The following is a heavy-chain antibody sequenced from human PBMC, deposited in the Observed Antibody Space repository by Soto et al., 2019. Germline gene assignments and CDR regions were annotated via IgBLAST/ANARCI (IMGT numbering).Heavy chain of an antibody. CDR1: GGSISSTTYY. CDR3: ARYYDTSNRPYFHH. D-gene: IGHD3-22*01. J-gene: IGHJ1*01. Sequence: SETLSLTCAVSGGSISSTTYYWAWIRQPPGKGLEWVATIYYSGATYYNPSLKSRLTISIDTSKNQFSLRLSPVTAADTAMYYCARYYDTSNRPYFHHWGQGTRVTVSS. V-gene: IGHV4-39*01. CDR2: IYYSGAT.